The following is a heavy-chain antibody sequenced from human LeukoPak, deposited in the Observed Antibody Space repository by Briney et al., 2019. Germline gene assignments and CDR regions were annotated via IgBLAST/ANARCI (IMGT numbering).Heavy chain of an antibody. Sequence: SETLSLTCAVYGGFFSGYYWSWIRQPPGKGREWVGEINHSGSTNYNPSLKSRVTISADTSKNQFSLKLSSVTAAHTAVYYCARLYSYGSGSLPPNWFDPWGQGTLVTVSS. V-gene: IGHV4-34*01. J-gene: IGHJ5*02. CDR3: ARLYSYGSGSLPPNWFDP. CDR1: GGFFSGYY. D-gene: IGHD3-10*01. CDR2: INHSGST.